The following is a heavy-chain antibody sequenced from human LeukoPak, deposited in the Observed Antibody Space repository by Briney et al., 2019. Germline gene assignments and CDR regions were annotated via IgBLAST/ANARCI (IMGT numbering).Heavy chain of an antibody. J-gene: IGHJ3*02. Sequence: GGSLRLSCAASGFIFRSYAMHWVRQAPGKGLEWVANIRGDGSVKYLLDSVKGRFSISRDNAKNSLSLEMNNLRAEDTAVYYCSRDANYYDSSRHYFDAFDIWGRGTMVTVSS. CDR1: GFIFRSYA. CDR2: IRGDGSVK. CDR3: SRDANYYDSSRHYFDAFDI. D-gene: IGHD3-22*01. V-gene: IGHV3-7*01.